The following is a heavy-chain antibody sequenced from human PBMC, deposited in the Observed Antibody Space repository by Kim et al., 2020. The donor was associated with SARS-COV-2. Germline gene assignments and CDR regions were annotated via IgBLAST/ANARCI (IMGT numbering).Heavy chain of an antibody. CDR2: TYYRSKWYN. Sequence: SQTLSLTCAISGDSVSSNSAAWNWIRQSPSRGLEWLGRTYYRSKWYNDYAVSVKSRITINPDTSKNQFSLQLNSVTPEDTAVYYCSLSYDSSGYYQDYWGQGTLVTVSS. CDR1: GDSVSSNSAA. J-gene: IGHJ4*02. V-gene: IGHV6-1*01. CDR3: SLSYDSSGYYQDY. D-gene: IGHD3-22*01.